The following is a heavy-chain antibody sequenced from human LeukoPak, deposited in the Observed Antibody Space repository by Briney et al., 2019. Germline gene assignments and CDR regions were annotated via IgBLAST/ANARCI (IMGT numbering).Heavy chain of an antibody. CDR1: GFTFSTYS. J-gene: IGHJ3*02. V-gene: IGHV3-48*01. D-gene: IGHD5-12*01. CDR2: ISSGSSII. Sequence: GGSLRLSCAASGFTFSTYSMNWVRQAPGKGLEWVSHISSGSSIIYYADSVKGRFTISRDNAKNSLYLQMNSLRAEDTALYYCAKAYSGYDSGGHDAFDIWGQGTMVTVSS. CDR3: AKAYSGYDSGGHDAFDI.